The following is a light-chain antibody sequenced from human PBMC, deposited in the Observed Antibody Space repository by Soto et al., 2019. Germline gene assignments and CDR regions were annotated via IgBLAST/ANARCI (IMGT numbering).Light chain of an antibody. Sequence: QSVLTQPPSASGSPGQSVTISCTGTSSDVGGYNYVSWYQQHPGKAPKLMIYEINKRPSGVPDRFSGSKSGSTAPLTVSGLQAEDEADYYCSSFAGSGTVFGTGTKVTVL. CDR3: SSFAGSGTV. V-gene: IGLV2-8*01. J-gene: IGLJ1*01. CDR2: EIN. CDR1: SSDVGGYNY.